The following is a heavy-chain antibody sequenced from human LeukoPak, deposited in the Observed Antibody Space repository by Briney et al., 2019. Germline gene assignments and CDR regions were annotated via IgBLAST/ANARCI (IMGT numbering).Heavy chain of an antibody. CDR3: ATGFPMVRGVTVTDY. CDR2: ISGSGDNT. D-gene: IGHD3-10*01. Sequence: GGSLRLSCVVSGFTFSSYAMSWVRQAPGKGLEWVSGISGSGDNTYYADPVKGRFTIFRDNSKNTLYLQMNSLRAEDTAVYYCATGFPMVRGVTVTDYWGQGTLVTVSS. V-gene: IGHV3-23*01. J-gene: IGHJ4*02. CDR1: GFTFSSYA.